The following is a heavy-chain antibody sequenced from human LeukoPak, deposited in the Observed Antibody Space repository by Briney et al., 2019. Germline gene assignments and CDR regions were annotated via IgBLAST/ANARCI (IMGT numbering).Heavy chain of an antibody. CDR2: INHSGSA. D-gene: IGHD3-22*01. CDR1: GGSFSAYY. Sequence: PSETLSLTCAAYGGSFSAYYWTWIRQPPGKGLEWIGEINHSGSAKYNPSLKSRVTISVDTSKNQFSLKLTSVTAADTAVYYCARGIRYYYDSSTYVQYYFDYWGQGTLVTVSS. CDR3: ARGIRYYYDSSTYVQYYFDY. V-gene: IGHV4-34*01. J-gene: IGHJ4*02.